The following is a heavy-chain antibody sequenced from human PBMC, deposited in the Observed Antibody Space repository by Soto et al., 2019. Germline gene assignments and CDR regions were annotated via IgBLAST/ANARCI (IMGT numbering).Heavy chain of an antibody. J-gene: IGHJ6*01. Sequence: GGSLRLSCAASGFTFSHYEMNWVRQAPGKGLEWVSHISTSGGTIYYADSVKGRFTISRDNGKNSLNLQMNSLRAEDTAVYYCARHGYYEGGGYNYNYSSMVVLGQGTTVTVSS. CDR3: ARHGYYEGGGYNYNYSSMVV. CDR2: ISTSGGTI. V-gene: IGHV3-48*03. CDR1: GFTFSHYE. D-gene: IGHD3-22*01.